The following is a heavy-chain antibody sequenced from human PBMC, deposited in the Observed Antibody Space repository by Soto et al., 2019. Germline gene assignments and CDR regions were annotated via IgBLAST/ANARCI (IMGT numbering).Heavy chain of an antibody. CDR3: ARDTYYYGSGSLEGDAFDI. V-gene: IGHV1-18*01. J-gene: IGHJ3*02. D-gene: IGHD3-10*01. CDR1: GYTFTSYG. CDR2: ISAYNGNT. Sequence: QVQLVQSGAEVKKPGASVKVSCKASGYTFTSYGISWVRQAPGQGREWMGWISAYNGNTNYAQKLQGRVTMTTDTSTSTAYMELRSLRSDDTAVYYCARDTYYYGSGSLEGDAFDIWGQGTMVTVSS.